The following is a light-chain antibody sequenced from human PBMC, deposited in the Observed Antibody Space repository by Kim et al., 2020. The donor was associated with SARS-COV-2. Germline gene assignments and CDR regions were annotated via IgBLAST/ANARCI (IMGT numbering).Light chain of an antibody. CDR3: NSRDSSGNHQV. V-gene: IGLV3-19*01. Sequence: SSELTQDSAVSVALGQTVRITCQGHSLRSYYASWYQQKPGQAPVLVIYGKNNRPSGIPDRFSGSSSGNTASLTITGAQAEDEADYYCNSRDSSGNHQVFGGGTQLTVL. J-gene: IGLJ3*02. CDR2: GKN. CDR1: SLRSYY.